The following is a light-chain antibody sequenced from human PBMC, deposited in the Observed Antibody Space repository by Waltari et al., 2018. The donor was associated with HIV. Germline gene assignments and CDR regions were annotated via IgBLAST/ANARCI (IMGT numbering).Light chain of an antibody. CDR3: QQYLSAPFT. J-gene: IGKJ2*01. Sequence: DIVMTQSPDSLAVSLGERATINCKSSQSVLYSSNNENYLAWYQQKPGQPPRLLIYWASTRESGVPDRFGGSGSGTDFTLTISSLQAEDVAIYYCQQYLSAPFTFGQGSKLEIK. V-gene: IGKV4-1*01. CDR1: QSVLYSSNNENY. CDR2: WAS.